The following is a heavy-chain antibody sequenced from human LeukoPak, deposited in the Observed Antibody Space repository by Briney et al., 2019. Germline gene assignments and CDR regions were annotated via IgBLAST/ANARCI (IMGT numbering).Heavy chain of an antibody. CDR2: IYYSGST. CDR1: GDSISSGGYY. CDR3: ARCRSGGRAYYFDY. Sequence: SETLSLTCTVSGDSISSGGYYWSWIRQHPGKGLEWIGYIYYSGSTYYNPSLKSRVTISVDTSKNQFSLKLSSVTAADTAVYYCARCRSGGRAYYFDYWGQGTLVTVSS. V-gene: IGHV4-31*03. J-gene: IGHJ4*02. D-gene: IGHD2-15*01.